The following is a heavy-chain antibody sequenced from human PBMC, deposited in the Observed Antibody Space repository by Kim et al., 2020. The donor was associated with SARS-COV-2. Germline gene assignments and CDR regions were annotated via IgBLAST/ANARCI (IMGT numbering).Heavy chain of an antibody. CDR2: ITKSSTTI. Sequence: GGSLRLSCATSGFIFSAYDMNWVRQAPGKGLEWLSFITKSSTTIFYADSVKGRFTTSRDNAKNSLYLQMNSLRDEDTAVYYCVRDRMGCAFDIWGQGTMVTVSS. J-gene: IGHJ3*02. CDR1: GFIFSAYD. V-gene: IGHV3-48*02. CDR3: VRDRMGCAFDI. D-gene: IGHD3-16*01.